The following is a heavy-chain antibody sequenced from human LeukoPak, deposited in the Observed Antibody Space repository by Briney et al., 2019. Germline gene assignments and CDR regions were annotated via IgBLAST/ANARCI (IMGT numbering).Heavy chain of an antibody. CDR3: ARHAYYDSSGYYYSYYYYGMDV. V-gene: IGHV3-21*01. CDR2: ISSSSSYI. CDR1: GFTFSSYS. J-gene: IGHJ6*02. Sequence: GGSLRLSCAASGFTFSSYSMNLVRQAPGKGLEWVSSISSSSSYIYYADSVKGRFTISRDNAKNSLYLQMNSLRAEDTAVYYCARHAYYDSSGYYYSYYYYGMDVWGQGTTVTVSS. D-gene: IGHD3-22*01.